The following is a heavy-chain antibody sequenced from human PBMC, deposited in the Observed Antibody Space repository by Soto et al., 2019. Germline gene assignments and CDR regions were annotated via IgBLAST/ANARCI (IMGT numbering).Heavy chain of an antibody. CDR2: ISYDGSNK. D-gene: IGHD2-2*01. V-gene: IGHV3-30*03. J-gene: IGHJ6*02. CDR3: ASPPARYCSSTSCHSSYYYYGMDV. Sequence: GGSLRLSCAASGFTFSSYGMHWVRQAPGKGLEWVAVISYDGSNKYYADSVKGRFTISRDNSKNTLYLQMSSLRSEDTAVYYCASPPARYCSSTSCHSSYYYYGMDVWGQGTTVTVSS. CDR1: GFTFSSYG.